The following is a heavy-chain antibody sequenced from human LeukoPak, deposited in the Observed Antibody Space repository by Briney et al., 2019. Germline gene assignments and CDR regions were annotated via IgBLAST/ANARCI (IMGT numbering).Heavy chain of an antibody. CDR3: AHDHHPYGSGKDYHYYGMDV. CDR2: TYYRSKWYH. V-gene: IGHV6-1*01. D-gene: IGHD3-10*01. J-gene: IGHJ6*02. Sequence: SQTLSLTCAISGDNVSGYTAAWSWIRQSPSRGLEWLGRTYYRSKWYHDYAVSVKSRMTINPDTSKNQFSLQLNSVTPEDTAVYFCAHDHHPYGSGKDYHYYGMDVWGQGTTVTVSS. CDR1: GDNVSGYTAA.